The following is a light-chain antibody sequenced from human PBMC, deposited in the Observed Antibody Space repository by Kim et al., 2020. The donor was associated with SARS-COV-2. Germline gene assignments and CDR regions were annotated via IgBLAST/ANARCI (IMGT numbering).Light chain of an antibody. V-gene: IGLV3-19*01. CDR1: SLRSYY. CDR2: GKN. J-gene: IGLJ2*01. Sequence: AWGQTVRITCKGDSLRSYYAIWYQQKPGQAPVLVIYGKNNRPSGIPDRFSGSSSGNTASLTITGAQTEDEADYYCNSRDSSGNHVVFGGGTQLTVL. CDR3: NSRDSSGNHVV.